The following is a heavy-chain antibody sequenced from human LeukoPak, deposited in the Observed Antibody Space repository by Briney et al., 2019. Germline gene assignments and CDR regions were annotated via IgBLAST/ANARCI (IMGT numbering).Heavy chain of an antibody. V-gene: IGHV3-21*01. D-gene: IGHD4-17*01. J-gene: IGHJ4*02. Sequence: GRSLRLSCAASGFTFSSYGMHWVRQAPGEGLEWVTSISSSSSYIYYADSVKGRFTISRDNAKKSLYLQMNSLRADDTAVYYCASEWYGEGGDSWGQGTLVTVSS. CDR2: ISSSSSYI. CDR1: GFTFSSYG. CDR3: ASEWYGEGGDS.